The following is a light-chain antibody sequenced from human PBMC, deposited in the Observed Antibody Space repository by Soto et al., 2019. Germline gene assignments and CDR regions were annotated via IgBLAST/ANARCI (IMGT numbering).Light chain of an antibody. Sequence: EIVLTQSPGTLSLSPGERATLSCRASQSVSSSYLAWYQQKPGQAPRLLIYGASSRATGIPDRFSGSGSGTDFTLTISRLEPEDFEVYSCQQYGSSTWTFCQGTKVDIK. V-gene: IGKV3-20*01. CDR3: QQYGSSTWT. CDR2: GAS. J-gene: IGKJ1*01. CDR1: QSVSSSY.